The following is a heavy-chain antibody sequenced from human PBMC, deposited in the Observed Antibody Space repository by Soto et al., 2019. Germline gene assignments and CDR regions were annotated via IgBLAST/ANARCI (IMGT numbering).Heavy chain of an antibody. Sequence: ASVKVSCKASGCTFTSYAMHWVRQAPGQRLEWMGWINAGNGNTKYSQKFQGRVTITRDTSASTAYMELSSLRSEDTAVYYCASGLNGYLYYFDYWGQGTLVTVSS. J-gene: IGHJ4*02. D-gene: IGHD5-18*01. CDR1: GCTFTSYA. CDR3: ASGLNGYLYYFDY. V-gene: IGHV1-3*01. CDR2: INAGNGNT.